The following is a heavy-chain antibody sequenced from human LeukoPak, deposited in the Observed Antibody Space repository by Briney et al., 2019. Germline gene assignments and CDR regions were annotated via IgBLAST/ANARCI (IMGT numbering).Heavy chain of an antibody. D-gene: IGHD5-18*01. V-gene: IGHV4-4*07. CDR1: GGSISSYY. Sequence: SETLSLTCTVSGGSISSYYWSWLRQPAGKGLEWIGRIYTSGSTNYNPSLKSRVTMSVDTSKNQFSLKLSSVTAADTAVYYCARSSRRGYSSYDAFDIWGQGTMVTVSS. CDR2: IYTSGST. CDR3: ARSSRRGYSSYDAFDI. J-gene: IGHJ3*02.